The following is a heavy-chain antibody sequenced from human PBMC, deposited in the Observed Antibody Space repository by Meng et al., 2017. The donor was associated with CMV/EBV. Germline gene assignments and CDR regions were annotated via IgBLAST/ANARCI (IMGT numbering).Heavy chain of an antibody. CDR2: MNPSSGNT. Sequence: ASVKVLCKASRYTFTSYDINRVRQATGQGLEWMGWMNPSSGNTGYAQKFQGRVTITRDTSISTAYMELSSLRSEDTAVYYCARGHGSVSYSYYYCGMDVWGQGTTVTVSS. CDR1: RYTFTSYD. J-gene: IGHJ6*02. D-gene: IGHD1-26*01. CDR3: ARGHGSVSYSYYYCGMDV. V-gene: IGHV1-8*03.